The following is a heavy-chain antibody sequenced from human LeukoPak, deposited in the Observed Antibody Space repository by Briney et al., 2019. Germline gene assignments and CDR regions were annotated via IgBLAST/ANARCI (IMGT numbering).Heavy chain of an antibody. V-gene: IGHV3-9*01. CDR1: GFTFDDHA. J-gene: IGHJ6*02. CDR3: AKSQQQLVRHYYGMDV. CDR2: ISWNSGSI. Sequence: GGSLRLSCAASGFTFDDHAMHWVRQAPGKGLEWVSGISWNSGSIGYADSVKGRFTISRDNAKNSLYLQMNSLRAEDTALYYCAKSQQQLVRHYYGMDVWGQGTTVTVSS. D-gene: IGHD6-13*01.